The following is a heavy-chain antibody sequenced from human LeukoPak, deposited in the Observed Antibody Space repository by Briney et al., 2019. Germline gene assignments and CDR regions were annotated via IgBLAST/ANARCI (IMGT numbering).Heavy chain of an antibody. Sequence: ASVKVSCKASGGTFSSYAISWVRQAPGQGLEWMGGNIPIFGTANYAQKFQGRVTITTDESTSTAYMELSSLRSEDTAVYYCASYYYDSSGYYFENAFDIWGQGTMVTVSS. D-gene: IGHD3-22*01. CDR2: NIPIFGTA. V-gene: IGHV1-69*05. CDR1: GGTFSSYA. J-gene: IGHJ3*02. CDR3: ASYYYDSSGYYFENAFDI.